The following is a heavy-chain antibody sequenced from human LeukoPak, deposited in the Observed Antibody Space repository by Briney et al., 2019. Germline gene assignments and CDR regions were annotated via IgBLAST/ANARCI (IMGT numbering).Heavy chain of an antibody. J-gene: IGHJ6*03. CDR1: GYSVSSGYY. Sequence: PSETLSLTCTVSGYSVSSGYYWGWIRQPPGKGLEWIGSIYHSGSTNYNPSLKSRVTISVDTSKNQFSLKLSSVTAADTAVYYCARDSFVVVPERYYYYYMDVWGKGTTVTVSS. D-gene: IGHD2-2*01. CDR3: ARDSFVVVPERYYYYYMDV. CDR2: IYHSGST. V-gene: IGHV4-38-2*02.